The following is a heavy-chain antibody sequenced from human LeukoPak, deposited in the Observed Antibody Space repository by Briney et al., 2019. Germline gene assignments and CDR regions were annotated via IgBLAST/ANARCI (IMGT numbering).Heavy chain of an antibody. D-gene: IGHD3-9*01. CDR3: AREGLLTGRRPFDP. J-gene: IGHJ5*02. CDR2: INHSGST. Sequence: LETLSLTCAVYGGSFSGYYWSWIRQPPGKGLEWIGEINHSGSTNYNPSLKSRVTISVDTSKNQFSLKLSSVTAADTAVYYCAREGLLTGRRPFDPWGQGTLVTVSS. CDR1: GGSFSGYY. V-gene: IGHV4-34*01.